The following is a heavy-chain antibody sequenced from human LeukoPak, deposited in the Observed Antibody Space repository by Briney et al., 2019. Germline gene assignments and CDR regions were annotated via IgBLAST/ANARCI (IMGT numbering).Heavy chain of an antibody. Sequence: SETLSLTCAVSGGSVFGYYWSWIRQPPGKGLEWIGEIHHGGRSKYHPALKSRVTISVDTPNNQFSLKLTSMTAADTAVYYCARHGDWYFALWGPGTLVTVSS. CDR2: IHHGGRS. V-gene: IGHV4-34*01. CDR3: ARHGDWYFAL. J-gene: IGHJ2*01. CDR1: GGSVFGYY. D-gene: IGHD3-10*01.